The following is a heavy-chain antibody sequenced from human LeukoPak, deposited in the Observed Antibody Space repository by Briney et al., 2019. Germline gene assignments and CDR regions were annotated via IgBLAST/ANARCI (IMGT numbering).Heavy chain of an antibody. V-gene: IGHV1-8*03. Sequence: ASVKVSCKASGYTFTSYDINWVRQATGQGLEWMGWMNPNSGNTGYAQKFQGRVTITRNTSISTAYMELSSLRAEDTAVYYCAKDQTKVVGATFDYWGQGTLVTVSS. J-gene: IGHJ4*02. CDR3: AKDQTKVVGATFDY. CDR2: MNPNSGNT. CDR1: GYTFTSYD. D-gene: IGHD1-26*01.